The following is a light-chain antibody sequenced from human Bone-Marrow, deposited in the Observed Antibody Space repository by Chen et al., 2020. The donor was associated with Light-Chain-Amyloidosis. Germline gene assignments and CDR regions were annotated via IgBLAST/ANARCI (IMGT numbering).Light chain of an antibody. Sequence: SYELTHPPSVSVSPGQTARITCSGDDLPTKYAYWYQQTPGQAPGLVIHRDTERPSGISERFSGSSSGTTATLTISGVQAEDEADYHCQSADSSGTYEVIFGGGTKLTVL. CDR3: QSADSSGTYEVI. J-gene: IGLJ2*01. CDR2: RDT. V-gene: IGLV3-25*03. CDR1: DLPTKY.